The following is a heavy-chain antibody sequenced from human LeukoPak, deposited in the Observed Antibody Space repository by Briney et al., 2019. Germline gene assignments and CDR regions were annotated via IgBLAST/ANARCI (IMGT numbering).Heavy chain of an antibody. D-gene: IGHD3-10*01. CDR3: ARSSDLLYNWFDP. CDR2: IHYSGST. V-gene: IGHV4-59*08. CDR1: GGSISTYY. Sequence: SETLSLTCTVSGGSISTYYWSWIRQPPGKGLEWIGYIHYSGSTNYNPSLKSRVTISVDTSKNQFSLKLSSVTAADTAVYYCARSSDLLYNWFDPWGQGTLATVSS. J-gene: IGHJ5*02.